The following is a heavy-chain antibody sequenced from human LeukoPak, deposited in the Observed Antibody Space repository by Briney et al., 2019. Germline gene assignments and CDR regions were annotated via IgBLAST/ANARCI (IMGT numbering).Heavy chain of an antibody. J-gene: IGHJ5*02. V-gene: IGHV4-39*01. CDR1: GGPISSGDYY. Sequence: PSETLSLTCTVSGGPISSGDYYWSWIRQPPGKGLEWIGSIYYSGSTYYNPSLKSRVTISVDTSKNQFSLKLSSVTAADTAVYYCATTRSPAGSGSRRSWFDPWGQGTLVTVSS. CDR2: IYYSGST. D-gene: IGHD5-12*01. CDR3: ATTRSPAGSGSRRSWFDP.